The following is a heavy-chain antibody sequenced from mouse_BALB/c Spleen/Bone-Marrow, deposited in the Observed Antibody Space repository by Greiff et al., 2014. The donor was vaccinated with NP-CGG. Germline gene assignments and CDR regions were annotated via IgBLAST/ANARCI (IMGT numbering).Heavy chain of an antibody. V-gene: IGHV1-84*02. CDR1: GYTFTDYY. J-gene: IGHJ2*01. CDR2: IYPGSGNT. D-gene: IGHD1-1*01. Sequence: LQESGPELVKPGASVKISCKASGYTFTDYYINWVKQKPGQGLERIGWIYPGSGNTKYNEKFRGKATLTVDTSSSTAYMQLSSLTSEDTAVYFCARENYGSSYYFDYWGQGTTLTVSS. CDR3: ARENYGSSYYFDY.